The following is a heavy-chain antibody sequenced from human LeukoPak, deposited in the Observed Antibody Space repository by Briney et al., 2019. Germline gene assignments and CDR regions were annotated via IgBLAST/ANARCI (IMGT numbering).Heavy chain of an antibody. V-gene: IGHV3-7*01. Sequence: GGSLRLSCVASGFTFSNHWMSWVRQAPGKGLEWVANINRDGSEIYYLDSVKGRFTFSRDNAKNSLFLQMNILRAEDTAVYYCARGTKTDRGLSDYWGQGTLATVSS. J-gene: IGHJ4*02. CDR3: ARGTKTDRGLSDY. CDR1: GFTFSNHW. CDR2: INRDGSEI. D-gene: IGHD2-8*01.